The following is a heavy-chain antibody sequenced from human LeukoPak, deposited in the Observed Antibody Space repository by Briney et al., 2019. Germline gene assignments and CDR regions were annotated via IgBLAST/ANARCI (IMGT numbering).Heavy chain of an antibody. Sequence: PGGSLRLSCAASGFTFDDYGMSWVRQAQGKGLEWVSGPNWNGGSTGYADSVKGRFTISRDNAKNSLYLQMNSLRAEDTALYYCARDYSSGRFGFDYWGQGTLVTVSS. CDR3: ARDYSSGRFGFDY. CDR2: PNWNGGST. V-gene: IGHV3-20*04. J-gene: IGHJ4*02. D-gene: IGHD6-19*01. CDR1: GFTFDDYG.